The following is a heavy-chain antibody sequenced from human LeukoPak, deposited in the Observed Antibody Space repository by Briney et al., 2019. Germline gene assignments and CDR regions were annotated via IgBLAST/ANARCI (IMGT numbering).Heavy chain of an antibody. D-gene: IGHD4-17*01. CDR1: GYTFSSYY. Sequence: ASVKVSCKASGYTFSSYYVHWVRQAPGQGLEWMGMIIPSDGFTSYAQKFQGRVTMTRDMSTSTVYMELSSLRSDDTAVYYCARRAGEYSHPYDYWGQGTLVTVSS. V-gene: IGHV1-46*01. CDR3: ARRAGEYSHPYDY. J-gene: IGHJ4*02. CDR2: IIPSDGFT.